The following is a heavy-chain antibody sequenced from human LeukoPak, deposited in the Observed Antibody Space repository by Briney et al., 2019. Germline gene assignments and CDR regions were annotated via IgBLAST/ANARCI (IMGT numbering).Heavy chain of an antibody. CDR3: ARWGRDGYNFDYFDY. CDR2: IYYSGST. D-gene: IGHD5-24*01. CDR1: GGSISSYY. Sequence: SETLSLTCTGSGGSISSYYWSWIRQPPGKGLEWIGYIYYSGSTNYNPSLKSRVTISVDTSKNQFSLKLSSVTAADTAVYYCARWGRDGYNFDYFDYWGQGTLVTVSS. J-gene: IGHJ4*02. V-gene: IGHV4-59*08.